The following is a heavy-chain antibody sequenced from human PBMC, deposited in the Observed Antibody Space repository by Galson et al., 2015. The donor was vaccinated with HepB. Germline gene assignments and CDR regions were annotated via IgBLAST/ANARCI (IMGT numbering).Heavy chain of an antibody. Sequence: CAISGDSVSSNSAAWNWIRQSPSRGLEWLGRTYYRSKWYNDYAVSVKSRITINPDTSKNQFSLQLNSVTPEDTAVYYCARDIPIHNSSSCHSAGFCYYYYGMDVWGQGTTVTVSS. CDR3: ARDIPIHNSSSCHSAGFCYYYYGMDV. CDR2: TYYRSKWYN. D-gene: IGHD6-13*01. CDR1: GDSVSSNSAA. V-gene: IGHV6-1*01. J-gene: IGHJ6*02.